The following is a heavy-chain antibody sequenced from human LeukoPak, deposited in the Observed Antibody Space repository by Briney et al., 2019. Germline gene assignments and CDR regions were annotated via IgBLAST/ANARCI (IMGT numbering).Heavy chain of an antibody. CDR1: GYTFTSYG. Sequence: ASVKVSCKASGYTFTSYGISWVRQAPGQGLEWMGWISAYNGNTNYAQKLQGRVTMTTDTSTSTAYMELRSLRSDDTAVYYCARVLTGIAYNAFDIWGQGTMVTVSP. CDR3: ARVLTGIAYNAFDI. J-gene: IGHJ3*02. V-gene: IGHV1-18*01. CDR2: ISAYNGNT. D-gene: IGHD6-13*01.